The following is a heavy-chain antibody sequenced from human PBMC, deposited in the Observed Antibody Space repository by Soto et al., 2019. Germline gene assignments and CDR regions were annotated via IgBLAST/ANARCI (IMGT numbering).Heavy chain of an antibody. J-gene: IGHJ4*02. Sequence: HPGGSLRLSCAASGFTFSSYSMNWVRQAPGKGLEYVSAISSNGGSTYYANSVKGRFTISRDNSKNTLYLQMGSLRAEDMAVYYCALAVAGPFDYWGQGTLVTVSS. CDR1: GFTFSSYS. V-gene: IGHV3-64*01. D-gene: IGHD6-19*01. CDR3: ALAVAGPFDY. CDR2: ISSNGGST.